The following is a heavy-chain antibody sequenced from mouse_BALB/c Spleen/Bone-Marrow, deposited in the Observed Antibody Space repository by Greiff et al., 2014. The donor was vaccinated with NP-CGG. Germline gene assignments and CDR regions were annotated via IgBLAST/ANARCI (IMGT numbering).Heavy chain of an antibody. V-gene: IGHV5-6-4*01. J-gene: IGHJ4*01. CDR1: GSTFSSYA. D-gene: IGHD2-2*01. Sequence: EVKLEESGGGLVKPGGSLKLSCAASGSTFSSYAMSWVRQTPEKRLEWVATISSGGSYTYYPDSVKGRFTITRDNAKNTLYLQMSSLKSEDTAMYYCTKIYYGYDGGYYYAMDYWGQGTSVTVSS. CDR3: TKIYYGYDGGYYYAMDY. CDR2: ISSGGSYT.